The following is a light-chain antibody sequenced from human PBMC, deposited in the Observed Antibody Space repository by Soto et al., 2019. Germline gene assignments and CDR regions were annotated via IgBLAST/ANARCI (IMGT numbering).Light chain of an antibody. CDR3: QQANSFPWT. CDR2: AAS. V-gene: IGKV1-12*01. CDR1: QGISRW. Sequence: DIQMTQSPSSVSASVGDRVTMTCRASQGISRWLAWYQQKPGKAPKILIYAASNLQSGVPSRFSGSGSGTDFTLTISSLQPEDFATYFCQQANSFPWTFGHGTKVEIK. J-gene: IGKJ1*01.